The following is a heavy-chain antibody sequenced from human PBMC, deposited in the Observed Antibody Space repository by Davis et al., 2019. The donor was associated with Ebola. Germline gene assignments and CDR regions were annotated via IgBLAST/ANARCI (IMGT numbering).Heavy chain of an antibody. Sequence: MPSETLTPTCTVPGDSISDSYWSWIRQPPGKGLEWIGNIYYTGSTYYNPFLRGRVTISVDTYKNQFSLKLDSMTAADTAFYYCARLPHYYSNSGYQLDFWGQGTLVTVSS. V-gene: IGHV4-59*04. CDR1: GDSISDSY. J-gene: IGHJ4*02. CDR2: IYYTGST. CDR3: ARLPHYYSNSGYQLDF. D-gene: IGHD3-22*01.